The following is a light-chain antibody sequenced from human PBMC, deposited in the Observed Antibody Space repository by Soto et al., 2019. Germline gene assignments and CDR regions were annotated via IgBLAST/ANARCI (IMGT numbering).Light chain of an antibody. CDR3: EEHCKSARN. V-gene: IGKV3-15*01. CDR2: RSS. CDR1: HSINDD. J-gene: IGKJ4*01. Sequence: CRASHSINDDVAWYQQKPGQPPTLVMYRSSARAIGIPARFSGSGSGTEFNLGLRSLQSGYSALSFCEEHCKSARNLGGGTKVDIK.